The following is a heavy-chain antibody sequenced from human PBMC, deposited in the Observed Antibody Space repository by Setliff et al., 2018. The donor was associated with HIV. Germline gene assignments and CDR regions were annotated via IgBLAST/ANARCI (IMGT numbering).Heavy chain of an antibody. Sequence: GASVKVSCKTSGYIFIRYYIFWVRQAPGQGLEWMGNINPHTGVTKYAEKFQGRVTMTRDTSINTIYMELSRLRSGDTAVYYCARDLRDGFEEWFSTLDDGMDVWGQGTTVTVSS. CDR2: INPHTGVT. J-gene: IGHJ6*02. D-gene: IGHD3-3*01. CDR3: ARDLRDGFEEWFSTLDDGMDV. V-gene: IGHV1-2*02. CDR1: GYIFIRYY.